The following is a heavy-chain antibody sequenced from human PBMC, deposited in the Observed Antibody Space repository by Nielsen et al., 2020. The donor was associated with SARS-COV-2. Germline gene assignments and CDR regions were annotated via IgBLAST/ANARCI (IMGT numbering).Heavy chain of an antibody. V-gene: IGHV1-8*01. CDR1: GYTFTSYD. CDR2: MNPNSGNT. J-gene: IGHJ6*02. D-gene: IGHD3-10*01. CDR3: ARVGGSGQKPYYYYGMDV. Sequence: ALVKVSCKASGYTFTSYDINWVRQATGQGLEWMGWMNPNSGNTGYAQKFQGRVTMTRNTSISTAYMELSSLRSEDTAVYYCARVGGSGQKPYYYYGMDVWGQGTTVTVSS.